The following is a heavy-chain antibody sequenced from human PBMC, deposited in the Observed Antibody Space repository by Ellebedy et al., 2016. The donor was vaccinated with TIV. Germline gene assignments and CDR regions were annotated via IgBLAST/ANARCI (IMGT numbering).Heavy chain of an antibody. J-gene: IGHJ3*02. CDR2: INPSGGTT. CDR1: RYTFTSYY. CDR3: VYGSGSYYNSAFDI. V-gene: IGHV1-46*01. D-gene: IGHD3-10*01. Sequence: AASVKVSCKASRYTFTSYYMHWARQAPGQGLEWMGIINPSGGTTSYAQKFQGRVSMTRDTSTSTVYMELSSLRSEDTAVYYCVYGSGSYYNSAFDIWGQGTMVTVSS.